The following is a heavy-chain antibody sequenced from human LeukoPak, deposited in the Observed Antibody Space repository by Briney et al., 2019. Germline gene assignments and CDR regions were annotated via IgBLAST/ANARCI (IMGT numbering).Heavy chain of an antibody. CDR1: GYTFTSYY. CDR3: ARAFAGSYYKDY. V-gene: IGHV1-46*01. Sequence: GASVKVSCKASGYTFTSYYMHWVRQAPGQGLEWMGIINPNGGSTSYAQKFQGRVTMTRDTPTSTVYMELSSLRSEDTAVYYCARAFAGSYYKDYWGQGTLVTVSS. CDR2: INPNGGST. D-gene: IGHD3-10*01. J-gene: IGHJ4*02.